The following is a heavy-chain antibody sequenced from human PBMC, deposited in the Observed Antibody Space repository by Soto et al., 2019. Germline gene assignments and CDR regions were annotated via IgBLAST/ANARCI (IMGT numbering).Heavy chain of an antibody. CDR1: GYTFTSYD. V-gene: IGHV1-8*01. J-gene: IGHJ6*02. CDR2: MNPNSGNT. CDR3: ARLPDGYYYYGMDV. Sequence: QVQLVQSGAEVKKPGASVKVSCKASGYTFTSYDINWVRQATGQGLEWMGWMNPNSGNTGYAQKFQGRVTMTRNTSISTAYMELSILRSEDTAVYYCARLPDGYYYYGMDVWGQGTTVTVSS.